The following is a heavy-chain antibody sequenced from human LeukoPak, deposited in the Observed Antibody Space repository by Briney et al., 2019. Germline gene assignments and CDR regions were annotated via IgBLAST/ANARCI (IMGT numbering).Heavy chain of an antibody. D-gene: IGHD3-10*02. J-gene: IGHJ6*04. CDR1: GFTFTTYS. CDR2: ISSSGSTI. V-gene: IGHV3-48*04. Sequence: PGRSLRLSCEASGFTFTTYSMTWVRQAPGKGLEWVSYISSSGSTIYHADSVKGRFTISRDNAKNSLYLQMNSLRAEDTAVYYCAELGITMIGGVWGKGTTVTISS. CDR3: AELGITMIGGV.